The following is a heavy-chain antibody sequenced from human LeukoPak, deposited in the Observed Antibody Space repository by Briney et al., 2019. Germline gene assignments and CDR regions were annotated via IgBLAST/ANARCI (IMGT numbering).Heavy chain of an antibody. CDR1: GGSISGYY. D-gene: IGHD6-19*01. V-gene: IGHV4-59*12. CDR2: INYSGST. J-gene: IGHJ2*01. CDR3: ARAIRRSSGRGPLSRYFDL. Sequence: SETLSLTCTVSGGSISGYYWHWIRQPPGMGLEWIGYINYSGSTDYNPSLKSRVTISVDTSKNQFSLKLSSVTAADTAVYYCARAIRRSSGRGPLSRYFDLWGRGTLVTVSS.